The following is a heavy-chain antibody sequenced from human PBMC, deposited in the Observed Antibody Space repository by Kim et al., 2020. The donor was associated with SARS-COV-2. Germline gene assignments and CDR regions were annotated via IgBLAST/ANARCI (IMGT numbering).Heavy chain of an antibody. CDR2: IDPGDSYT. V-gene: IGHV5-10-1*01. Sequence: GESLKISCKGSGYSFTTYWISWVRQMPGKGLEWMGRIDPGDSYTNYSPSFQGHVTISADKSISTAYLQWSSLKASDTAMYYCARGAGGYTGYHSGGSGWYWFDPWGQGTLVTVSS. D-gene: IGHD5-12*01. CDR3: ARGAGGYTGYHSGGSGWYWFDP. J-gene: IGHJ5*02. CDR1: GYSFTTYW.